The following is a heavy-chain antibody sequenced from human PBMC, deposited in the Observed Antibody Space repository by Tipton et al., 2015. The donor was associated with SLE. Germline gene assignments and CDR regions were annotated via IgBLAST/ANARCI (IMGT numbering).Heavy chain of an antibody. CDR3: ARDWGCSSTSCYTGWFDP. CDR2: IYYSGST. Sequence: LRLSCAVYGGSISSGGYYWSWIRQHPGKGLEWIGYIYYSGSTYYNPSLKSRVTISVDTSKNQFSLKLSSVTAADTAVYYCARDWGCSSTSCYTGWFDPWGQGTLVTVSS. J-gene: IGHJ5*02. V-gene: IGHV4-31*11. CDR1: GGSISSGGYY. D-gene: IGHD2-2*02.